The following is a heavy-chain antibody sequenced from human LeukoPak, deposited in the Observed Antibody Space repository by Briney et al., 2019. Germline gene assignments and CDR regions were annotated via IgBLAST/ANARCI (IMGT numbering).Heavy chain of an antibody. CDR2: FDPEDGET. V-gene: IGHV1-24*01. D-gene: IGHD6-13*01. Sequence: GASVKVSCKASGGTFSSYAISWVRQAPGKGLEWMGGFDPEDGETIYAQKFQGRVTMTEDTSTDTAYMELSSLRSEDAAVYYCATGGRQQLVLGGYYMDVWGKGTTVTVSS. CDR3: ATGGRQQLVLGGYYMDV. CDR1: GGTFSSYA. J-gene: IGHJ6*03.